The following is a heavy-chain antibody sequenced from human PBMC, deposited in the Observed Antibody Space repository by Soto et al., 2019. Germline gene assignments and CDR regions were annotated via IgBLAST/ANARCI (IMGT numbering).Heavy chain of an antibody. D-gene: IGHD6-19*01. V-gene: IGHV3-30*18. CDR3: AKDLYSSGTGGLEWFDP. CDR2: ISHDGSNK. CDR1: GFTFSSYA. J-gene: IGHJ5*02. Sequence: GGSLRLSCAASGFTFSSYAMHWVRQAPGKGLEWVAVISHDGSNKYYADSVKGRFTISRDNSKDTLYLQMNSLRAEDTAVYSCAKDLYSSGTGGLEWFDPWGQGTLVTVSS.